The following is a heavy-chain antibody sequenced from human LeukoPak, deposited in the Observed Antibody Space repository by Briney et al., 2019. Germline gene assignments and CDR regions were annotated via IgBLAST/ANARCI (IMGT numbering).Heavy chain of an antibody. D-gene: IGHD1-26*01. CDR3: ARGGAVKLDY. CDR1: GFTFSDYW. Sequence: GGSLRLSCTASGFTFSDYWIHWVRQAPGKGLVWVSRVNSDGSSISYADSVKGRFTISRDNAKNTLYLQMNSLRAEDTAVYYCARGGAVKLDYWGQGTLVTVSS. CDR2: VNSDGSSI. V-gene: IGHV3-74*01. J-gene: IGHJ4*02.